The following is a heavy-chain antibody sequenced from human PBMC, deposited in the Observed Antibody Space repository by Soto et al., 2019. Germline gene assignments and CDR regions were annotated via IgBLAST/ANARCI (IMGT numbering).Heavy chain of an antibody. J-gene: IGHJ4*02. V-gene: IGHV3-30-3*01. CDR3: ARVAGDDSSLYYFDY. D-gene: IGHD3-22*01. Sequence: QVQLVESGGGVVQPGRSLRLSCAASGFTFSSYAMHWVRQAPGKGLEWVAVISYDGSNKYYADSVKGRFTISRDNSKNTLYLQMNSLRAEDTAVYYCARVAGDDSSLYYFDYWGQGTLVTVSS. CDR1: GFTFSSYA. CDR2: ISYDGSNK.